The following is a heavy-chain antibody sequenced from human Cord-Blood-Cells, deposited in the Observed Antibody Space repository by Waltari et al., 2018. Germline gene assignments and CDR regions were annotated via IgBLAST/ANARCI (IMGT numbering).Heavy chain of an antibody. Sequence: EVQLVESGGGLVQPGRSLRLSCAASGFTFDDYAMHWLRHAPGKGLEWVSGISWNSGSIGYADSVKGRFTISRDNAKNSLYLQMNSLRAEDTALYYCAKGGGPYYYDSSGSDYWGQGTLVTVSS. J-gene: IGHJ4*02. D-gene: IGHD3-22*01. CDR1: GFTFDDYA. CDR3: AKGGGPYYYDSSGSDY. CDR2: ISWNSGSI. V-gene: IGHV3-9*01.